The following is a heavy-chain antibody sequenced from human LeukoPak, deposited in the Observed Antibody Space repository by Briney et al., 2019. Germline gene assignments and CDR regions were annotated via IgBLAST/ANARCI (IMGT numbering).Heavy chain of an antibody. D-gene: IGHD4/OR15-4a*01. CDR2: VSDNGGGR. Sequence: GGSLRLSCGASGFIFRNYAMSWVRQAPGEGLEWVSGVSDNGGGRYYADSVKGRFTISRDNSKNMLYLQMNSLRAEDTAVYYCAKESGALGAPLYDYWGRGILVTASS. V-gene: IGHV3-23*01. CDR3: AKESGALGAPLYDY. CDR1: GFIFRNYA. J-gene: IGHJ4*02.